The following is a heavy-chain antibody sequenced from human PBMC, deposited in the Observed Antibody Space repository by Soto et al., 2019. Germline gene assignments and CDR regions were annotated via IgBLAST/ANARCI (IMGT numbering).Heavy chain of an antibody. CDR1: GGTFSSYA. CDR2: IIPIFGTA. J-gene: IGHJ4*02. V-gene: IGHV1-69*12. D-gene: IGHD6-19*01. Sequence: QVQLVQSGAEVKKPGSSVKVSCKASGGTFSSYAISWVRQAPGQGLEWMGGIIPIFGTANYAQKFQGRVTITADESTSTAYMELRSLRSEDTAVYYCARDLVGYSSGWYLGGGYFDYWGQGTLVTVSS. CDR3: ARDLVGYSSGWYLGGGYFDY.